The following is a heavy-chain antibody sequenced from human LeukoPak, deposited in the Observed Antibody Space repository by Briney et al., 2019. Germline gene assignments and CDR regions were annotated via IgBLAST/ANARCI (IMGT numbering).Heavy chain of an antibody. CDR3: ARDGPRGYSYSGFDY. Sequence: GGSLRLSCAASGFTFSGYWMYWVRQAPGKGLEWVSSISSSSSYIYYADSVKGRFTISGDNAKNSLYLQMNSLRAEDTAVYYCARDGPRGYSYSGFDYWGQGTLVTVSS. D-gene: IGHD5-18*01. V-gene: IGHV3-21*01. CDR2: ISSSSSYI. J-gene: IGHJ4*02. CDR1: GFTFSGYW.